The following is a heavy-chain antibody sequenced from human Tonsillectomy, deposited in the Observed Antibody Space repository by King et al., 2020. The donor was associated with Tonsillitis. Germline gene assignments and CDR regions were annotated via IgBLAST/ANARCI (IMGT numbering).Heavy chain of an antibody. J-gene: IGHJ5*02. CDR2: ISTSGST. Sequence: QLQESGPGLVKPSETLSLTCTVSGGSISSDYWSWIRQPAGKGLEWIGRISTSGSTYYNPSLKSRVTMSVDTAKNQFSLKLNSVTAADTAIYYCARAWSRMAWFDPWGQGALVTVSS. D-gene: IGHD5-24*01. CDR1: GGSISSDY. CDR3: ARAWSRMAWFDP. V-gene: IGHV4-4*07.